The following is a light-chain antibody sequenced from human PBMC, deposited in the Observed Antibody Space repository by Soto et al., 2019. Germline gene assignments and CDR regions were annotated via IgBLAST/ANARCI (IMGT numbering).Light chain of an antibody. CDR1: QSVSSN. J-gene: IGKJ4*01. Sequence: EIVMTQSPATLSVSPGERATLSYRASQSVSSNLAWYQHKPGQAPRLLVYGAYTRATGVPARFSGSGSGTEFTLTISSLQSEDFAVYYCQQYNNWPPLTFGGGTKVEIK. V-gene: IGKV3-15*01. CDR2: GAY. CDR3: QQYNNWPPLT.